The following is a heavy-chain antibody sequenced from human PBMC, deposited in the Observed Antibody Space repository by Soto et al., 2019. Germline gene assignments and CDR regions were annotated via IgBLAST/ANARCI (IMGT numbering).Heavy chain of an antibody. CDR3: ARDPLAAAPTK. V-gene: IGHV4-59*01. J-gene: IGHJ4*02. CDR2: VHHSGTS. CDR1: GGSISSFY. Sequence: PSETLSLTCTVSGGSISSFYWTWIRQSPGKGPEWIGYVHHSGTSNYNPSLESRVTMSLDTSKNRFSLKLDAVTAADTAVYYCARDPLAAAPTKWGQGTPVTVSS. D-gene: IGHD6-13*01.